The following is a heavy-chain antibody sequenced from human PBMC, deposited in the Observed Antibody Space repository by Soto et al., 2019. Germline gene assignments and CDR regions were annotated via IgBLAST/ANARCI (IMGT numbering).Heavy chain of an antibody. V-gene: IGHV4-34*01. Sequence: XGTLSLTCAVYGGSFSGYYWSWIRQPPGKGLEWIGEINHSGSTNYNPSLKSRVTISVDTSKNQFSLKLSSVTAAETAVYYCARGRTYDFWSGYYPDYYYGMDVWGQGTTVTVSS. CDR3: ARGRTYDFWSGYYPDYYYGMDV. D-gene: IGHD3-3*01. J-gene: IGHJ6*02. CDR1: GGSFSGYY. CDR2: INHSGST.